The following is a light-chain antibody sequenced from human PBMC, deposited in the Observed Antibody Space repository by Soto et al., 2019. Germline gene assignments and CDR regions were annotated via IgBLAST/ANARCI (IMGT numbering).Light chain of an antibody. Sequence: EIVLNQCRGTLSLYPGESATLSCRASRSLDSGQLAWYQQKVGRAPRLLIHDAFMRATGIPDRFSGSVSGTDFTLTIARLEPEDFAVYCCQQYGSSPITFGHGTRLAIK. CDR1: RSLDSGQ. J-gene: IGKJ5*01. V-gene: IGKV3-20*01. CDR2: DAF. CDR3: QQYGSSPIT.